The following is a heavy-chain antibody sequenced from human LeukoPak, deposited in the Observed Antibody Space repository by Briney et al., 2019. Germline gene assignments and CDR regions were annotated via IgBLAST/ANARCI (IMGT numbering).Heavy chain of an antibody. J-gene: IGHJ4*02. CDR2: IDTSGST. V-gene: IGHV4-61*02. Sequence: SQTLSLTCSVSGGSISSGNYYWTLIRQPAGKGLEWIGRIDTSGSTNYNPSLKSRVTISVDTSKNQFSLNLSSVTAADTAVYYCARGGGYQDYWGQGTLVTVSS. D-gene: IGHD5-18*01. CDR1: GGSISSGNYY. CDR3: ARGGGYQDY.